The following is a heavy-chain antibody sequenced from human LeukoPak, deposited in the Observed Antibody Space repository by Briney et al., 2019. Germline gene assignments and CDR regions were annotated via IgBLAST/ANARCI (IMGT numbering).Heavy chain of an antibody. V-gene: IGHV4-59*01. CDR3: ARGRGSSSSIWFDP. J-gene: IGHJ5*02. Sequence: SETLSLTCTVSGGSISSYYWSWIRQPAGKGLEWIGYIYYSGSTNYNPSLKSRVTISVDTSKNQFSLKLSSGTGADTAVYYCARGRGSSSSIWFDPWGQGTLVTVSS. CDR1: GGSISSYY. CDR2: IYYSGST. D-gene: IGHD6-6*01.